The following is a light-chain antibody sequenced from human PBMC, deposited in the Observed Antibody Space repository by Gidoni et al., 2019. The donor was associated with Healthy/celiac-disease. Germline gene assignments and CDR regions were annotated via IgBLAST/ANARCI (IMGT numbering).Light chain of an antibody. CDR1: QSISSY. CDR3: QQSYSTPLT. Sequence: IQMPPSPSSLSASVGDRVTITCRASQSISSYLNWYQQKPGKAPKLLIYAASSLQSGVPSRFSGSGSGTDFTLTISSLQPEEFATYDCQQSYSTPLTFGGXTKVEIK. V-gene: IGKV1-39*01. CDR2: AAS. J-gene: IGKJ4*01.